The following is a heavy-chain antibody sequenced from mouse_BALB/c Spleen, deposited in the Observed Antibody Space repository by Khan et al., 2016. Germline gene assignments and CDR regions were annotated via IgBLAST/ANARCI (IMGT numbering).Heavy chain of an antibody. CDR2: INPSTGYT. V-gene: IGHV1-7*01. CDR3: ASYGSSYYFDY. J-gene: IGHJ2*01. CDR1: GYTFTSYW. Sequence: QVQLQQSGAELAKPGASVKMSCKASGYTFTSYWMHWVKQRPGQGLEWIGYINPSTGYTEYNQKFKDKDTLTADKSSSTAYMQLSSLTSEDSAVYYCASYGSSYYFDYWGQGTTLTVSS. D-gene: IGHD1-1*01.